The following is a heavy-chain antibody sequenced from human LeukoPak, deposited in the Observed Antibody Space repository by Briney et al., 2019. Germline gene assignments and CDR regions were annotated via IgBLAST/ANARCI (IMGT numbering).Heavy chain of an antibody. CDR2: ISGYNGNT. J-gene: IGHJ4*02. CDR1: GYTFTSYD. D-gene: IGHD6-19*01. V-gene: IGHV1-18*01. CDR3: ARDLKRGYSSGRYSWGTGSSNDY. Sequence: ASVKVSCKASGYTFTSYDIIWARQAPGQGLEWVGWISGYNGNTNYAQQKLQGRVTMTTDTSTSTAYMELRSLRSDDTAVYYCARDLKRGYSSGRYSWGTGSSNDYWGQGTLVTVSS.